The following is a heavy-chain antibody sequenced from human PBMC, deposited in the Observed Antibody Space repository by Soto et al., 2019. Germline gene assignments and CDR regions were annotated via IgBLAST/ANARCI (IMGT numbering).Heavy chain of an antibody. Sequence: GGSLRLSCAVSGFSVRDYEMNWVRQAPGKGLEWVAVIWYDGSNKYYADSVKGRFTISRDNSKNTLYLQMNSLRAEDTAVYYCACVDVWGQGTTVTVSS. CDR1: GFSVRDYE. V-gene: IGHV3-33*08. CDR2: IWYDGSNK. J-gene: IGHJ6*02. CDR3: ACVDV.